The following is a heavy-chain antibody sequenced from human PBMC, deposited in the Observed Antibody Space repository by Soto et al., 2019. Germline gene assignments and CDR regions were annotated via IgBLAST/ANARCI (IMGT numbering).Heavy chain of an antibody. D-gene: IGHD2-15*01. Sequence: GASVKVSCKASGYTFTSYYMHWVRQAPGQGLEWMGIINPSGGSTSYAQKFQGRVTMTRDTSTSTVYMELSSLRSEDTAVYYCARSARLPLLSYYYYGMDVWGQGTTVTVSS. CDR3: ARSARLPLLSYYYYGMDV. CDR1: GYTFTSYY. CDR2: INPSGGST. J-gene: IGHJ6*02. V-gene: IGHV1-46*01.